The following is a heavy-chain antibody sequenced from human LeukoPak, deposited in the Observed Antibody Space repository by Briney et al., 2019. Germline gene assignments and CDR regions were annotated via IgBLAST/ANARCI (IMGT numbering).Heavy chain of an antibody. CDR3: AILYPFDY. V-gene: IGHV4-34*01. CDR1: GWPFSGYY. D-gene: IGHD2-2*01. Sequence: PSETLSLTCGVYGWPFSGYYWSWIRQPPGKGLEWIGEINHSGSTNYNPSLKSRVTISVDTSKNQFSLKLSSVTAADTAVYYCAILYPFDYWGQGTLVTVSS. J-gene: IGHJ4*02. CDR2: INHSGST.